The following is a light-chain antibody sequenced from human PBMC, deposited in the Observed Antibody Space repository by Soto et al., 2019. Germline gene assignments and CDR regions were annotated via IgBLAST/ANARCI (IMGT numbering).Light chain of an antibody. CDR3: HQDYNFPRT. J-gene: IGKJ1*01. V-gene: IGKV1-6*01. CDR1: QHIRND. Sequence: AIQMTQSPSSLSASVGDRVTITCRASQHIRNDLGWYQQKPGKAPKLLIYAASSLQTGVPSRFSGSGSGTDFTLTISSLHPEDSATYYCHQDYNFPRTFGQGTKVAIK. CDR2: AAS.